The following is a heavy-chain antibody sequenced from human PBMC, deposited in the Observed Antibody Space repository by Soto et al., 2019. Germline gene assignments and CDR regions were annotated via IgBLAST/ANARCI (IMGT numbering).Heavy chain of an antibody. J-gene: IGHJ4*02. CDR3: ARQAVDEGYSSGWYLAS. D-gene: IGHD6-19*01. V-gene: IGHV4-39*01. Sequence: SETLSLTCTVSGGSISSRSYFWGWIRQPPGKGLEWIGSVSYNVRTYYNPSLKSRLTMSVDTSKNQFCLKLSSVIAADTAVYYCARQAVDEGYSSGWYLASWGQGTLVTVSS. CDR2: VSYNVRT. CDR1: GGSISSRSYF.